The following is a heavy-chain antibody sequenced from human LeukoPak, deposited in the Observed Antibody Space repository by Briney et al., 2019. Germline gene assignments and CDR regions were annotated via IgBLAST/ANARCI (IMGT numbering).Heavy chain of an antibody. CDR3: AGFSTVTTYYYCYDMDI. D-gene: IGHD4-17*01. V-gene: IGHV3-7*01. Sequence: AGGSLRLSCAASEFTFSNYWMSWVRLAPGKGMEWVANIKQDGSGTYYVDSVKGRFTISRDNAKNSLYLQMNSRRAEDTARYHCAGFSTVTTYYYCYDMDIWGTVATVTVSS. CDR2: IKQDGSGT. J-gene: IGHJ6*03. CDR1: EFTFSNYW.